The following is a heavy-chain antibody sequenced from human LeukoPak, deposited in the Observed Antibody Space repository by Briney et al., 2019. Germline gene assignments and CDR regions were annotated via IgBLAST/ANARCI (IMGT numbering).Heavy chain of an antibody. D-gene: IGHD6-13*01. CDR2: IYTSGST. Sequence: SETLSLTCTVSGGSISSYYWSWIRQPAGKGLEWIGRIYTSGSTNYNPSLKSRVTMSVDTSKNQFSLKLSSVTAADTAVYYCARGRLIAAAGTFYYYYGMDVWGQGTTVTVSS. V-gene: IGHV4-4*07. CDR1: GGSISSYY. CDR3: ARGRLIAAAGTFYYYYGMDV. J-gene: IGHJ6*02.